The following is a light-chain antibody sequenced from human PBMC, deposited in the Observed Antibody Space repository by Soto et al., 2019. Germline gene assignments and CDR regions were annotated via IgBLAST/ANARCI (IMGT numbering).Light chain of an antibody. V-gene: IGKV3-11*01. J-gene: IGKJ5*01. CDR3: QQRSNFIT. CDR2: DAS. CDR1: QSVSSY. Sequence: EIVMTQSPATRSVSPVERATLSCRASQSVSSYLAWYQQKPGQAPRLLIYDASNRATGIPARFSGSGSGTDFTLTISSLESEDFAVYYCQQRSNFITFGQGTRLEIK.